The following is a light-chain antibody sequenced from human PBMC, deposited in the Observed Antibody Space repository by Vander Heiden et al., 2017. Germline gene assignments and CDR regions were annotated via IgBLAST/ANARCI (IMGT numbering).Light chain of an antibody. CDR3: QQSYSTPDLT. Sequence: DIQMTQSPSSLSASVGDRVTITCRASQSISSYLNWYQQKPGKAPKLLIYAASSLQSGVPSRFSGSGSGTDFTLTISRLQPEDFATYYCQQSYSTPDLTFGGGTKVEIK. V-gene: IGKV1-39*01. CDR2: AAS. CDR1: QSISSY. J-gene: IGKJ4*01.